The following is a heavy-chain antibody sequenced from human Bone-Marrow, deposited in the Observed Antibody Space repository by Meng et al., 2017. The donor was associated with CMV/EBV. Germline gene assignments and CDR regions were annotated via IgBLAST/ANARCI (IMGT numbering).Heavy chain of an antibody. V-gene: IGHV3-30*02. CDR2: IRYYGSNK. D-gene: IGHD2-2*02. CDR1: GFTFSSYG. Sequence: GEYLKISCAASGFTFSSYGMHWVRQAPGKGLEWVAFIRYYGSNKYYAASVKGRFTISRDNSKNTLYLQMNSLRAEDTAVYYCAKGAADIVVVPAAINYFDYWGQGTLVTVSS. CDR3: AKGAADIVVVPAAINYFDY. J-gene: IGHJ4*02.